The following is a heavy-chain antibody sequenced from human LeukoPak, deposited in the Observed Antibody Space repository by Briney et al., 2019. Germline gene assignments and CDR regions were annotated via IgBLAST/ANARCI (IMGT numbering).Heavy chain of an antibody. J-gene: IGHJ6*03. CDR1: GDSISSGDYY. D-gene: IGHD3-16*01. Sequence: SQTLSLTCTVSGDSISSGDYYWSWIRQPAGKGLEWIGRISSSGSTNYNPSLKSRVTISVDTSKNQFSLKLSSVTAADTAVYYCARGARSYYYMDVWGKGTTVTVSS. CDR2: ISSSGST. V-gene: IGHV4-61*02. CDR3: ARGARSYYYMDV.